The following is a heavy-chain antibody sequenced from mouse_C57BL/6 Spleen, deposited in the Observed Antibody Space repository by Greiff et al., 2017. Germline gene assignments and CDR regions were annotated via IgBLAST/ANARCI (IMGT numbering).Heavy chain of an antibody. CDR1: GFSLTSYG. CDR2: IWRGGST. J-gene: IGHJ4*01. Sequence: VQLQQSGPGLVQPSQSLSITCTASGFSLTSYGVHWVRQSPGKGLEWLGVIWRGGSTDYNAAFISRLSISKDNSKSQVFFKMNSLQADDTAIYYCARGGGGVYYYAMDYWGQGTSVTVSS. V-gene: IGHV2-2*01. CDR3: ARGGGGVYYYAMDY.